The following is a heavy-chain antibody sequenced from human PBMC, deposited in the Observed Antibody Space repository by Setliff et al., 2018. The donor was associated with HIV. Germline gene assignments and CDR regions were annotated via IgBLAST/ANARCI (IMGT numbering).Heavy chain of an antibody. V-gene: IGHV1-46*01. CDR1: GYSFTNHY. D-gene: IGHD1-26*01. CDR3: ASSRVGATSVDYFDY. CDR2: INPSGGST. J-gene: IGHJ4*02. Sequence: GASVKVSCKPSGYSFTNHYMHWVRQAPGQGLEWMGVINPSGGSTSYAQKFQGRVTMTRDTSTSTVYMELSSLRSEDTAVYYCASSRVGATSVDYFDYWGQGTLVTVSS.